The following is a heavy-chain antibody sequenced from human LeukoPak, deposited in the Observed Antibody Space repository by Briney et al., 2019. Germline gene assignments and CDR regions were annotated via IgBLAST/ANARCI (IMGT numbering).Heavy chain of an antibody. CDR1: GYSFTSYW. J-gene: IGHJ6*02. CDR3: ARYLPGYYSMVL. CDR2: IYLGDFDT. Sequence: GESLKISCKGSGYSFTSYWIGWVRQMPGKGLEWMGIIYLGDFDTRYSPSFRGLVTISADKSITTAYLQWSSLKASDTAMYYCARYLPGYYSMVLGGQGTAVTVSS. D-gene: IGHD3-10*01. V-gene: IGHV5-51*01.